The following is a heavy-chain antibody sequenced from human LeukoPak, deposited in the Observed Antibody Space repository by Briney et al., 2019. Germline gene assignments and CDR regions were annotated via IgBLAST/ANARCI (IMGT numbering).Heavy chain of an antibody. V-gene: IGHV3-20*04. Sequence: GGSLRLSCAASGGTTDDYGMSWVRQAPGKGLEWVSGINWDGTNTYYAESVKGRFTISRDSAEKSLYLQMNSLRDDDTAFYYCVKDVSSNWYSFDYWGQGTLVIVSS. D-gene: IGHD6-13*01. CDR3: VKDVSSNWYSFDY. CDR2: INWDGTNT. J-gene: IGHJ4*02. CDR1: GGTTDDYG.